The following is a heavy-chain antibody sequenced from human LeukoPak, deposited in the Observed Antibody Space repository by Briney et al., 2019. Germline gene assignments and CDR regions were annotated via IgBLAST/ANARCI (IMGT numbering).Heavy chain of an antibody. V-gene: IGHV6-1*01. J-gene: IGHJ4*02. D-gene: IGHD1-7*01. CDR1: GDSVSSNSAT. Sequence: QTLSLTCALSGDSVSSNSATWNWLRQSPSRGLEWLGRTYYRSKWYNDYAVSVKSRITINPDTSKNQFSLQLDSVTPEDTAVYYCARRGTERYFDYWGQGTLVTVSS. CDR3: ARRGTERYFDY. CDR2: TYYRSKWYN.